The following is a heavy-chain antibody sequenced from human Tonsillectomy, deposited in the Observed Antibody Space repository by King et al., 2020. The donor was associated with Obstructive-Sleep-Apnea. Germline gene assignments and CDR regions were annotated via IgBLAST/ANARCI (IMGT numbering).Heavy chain of an antibody. CDR3: AREDGTDPYYYYGMDV. CDR2: ISSSSRTI. J-gene: IGHJ6*02. CDR1: GFTFSSYN. D-gene: IGHD3-10*01. V-gene: IGHV3-48*04. Sequence: VQLVESGGGLVQPGGSLRLSCAASGFTFSSYNMNWVRQAPGKGLEWVSYISSSSRTIYCADSVKGRFTISRDNAKNSLYLQMNRLRAEDTGVYYCAREDGTDPYYYYGMDVWGQGTTVTVSS.